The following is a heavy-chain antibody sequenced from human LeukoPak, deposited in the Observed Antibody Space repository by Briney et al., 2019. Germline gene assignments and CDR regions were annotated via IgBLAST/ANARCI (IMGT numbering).Heavy chain of an antibody. D-gene: IGHD6-6*01. CDR2: IYTSGST. CDR3: ASVLSSSSKNYYYYYYMDV. CDR1: GGSISSYY. Sequence: SETLSLTCTVSGGSISSYYWSWIRQPAGKGLEWIGRIYTSGSTNYNPSLKSRVTIFVDTSKNQFSLKLSSVTAADSAVYYCASVLSSSSKNYYYYYYMDVWGRGTTVTVSS. V-gene: IGHV4-4*07. J-gene: IGHJ6*03.